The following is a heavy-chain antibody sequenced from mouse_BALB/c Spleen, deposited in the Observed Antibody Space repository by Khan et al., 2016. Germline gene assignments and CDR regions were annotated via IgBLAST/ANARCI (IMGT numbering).Heavy chain of an antibody. D-gene: IGHD2-4*01. Sequence: EVELVESGGGLVKPGGSLKLSCAASGFNFSDYYMYWVRQTPEKRLEWVATISDGGSYTYYPDSVKGRFTISRDNAKNNLYLQISSLKSEDTAMYYCAREGLRRGFAYWCQGTLVTVSA. CDR3: AREGLRRGFAY. J-gene: IGHJ3*01. CDR1: GFNFSDYY. V-gene: IGHV5-4*02. CDR2: ISDGGSYT.